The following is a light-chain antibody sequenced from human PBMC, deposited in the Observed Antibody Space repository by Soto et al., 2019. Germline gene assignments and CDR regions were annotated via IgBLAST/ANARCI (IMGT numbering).Light chain of an antibody. Sequence: EIVMTQSPAILSVSPGERATLSCRASQSVSGNLAWYQQTPGQPPRLLIYAATTRAPGVPDRFSRSGSGTDFSLTISSLQSEDFAVYYCQQYNNWPPETFGQGTKLEIK. J-gene: IGKJ2*01. CDR1: QSVSGN. V-gene: IGKV3-15*01. CDR2: AAT. CDR3: QQYNNWPPET.